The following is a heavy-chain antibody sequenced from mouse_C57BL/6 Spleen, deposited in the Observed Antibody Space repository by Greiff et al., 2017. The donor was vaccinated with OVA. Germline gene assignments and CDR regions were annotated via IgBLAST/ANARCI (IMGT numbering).Heavy chain of an antibody. D-gene: IGHD2-4*01. CDR3: GRYYYDGFAY. V-gene: IGHV1-18*01. J-gene: IGHJ3*01. Sequence: VQLQQPGAELVQPGASVKISCKASGYTFTDYYMDWVKQSPGKSLEWIGDINPNNGGTTYNQKFKGKATLTVDKSSSTAYMELRSLTSEDTAVYCCGRYYYDGFAYWGQGTLVTVSA. CDR2: INPNNGGT. CDR1: GYTFTDYY.